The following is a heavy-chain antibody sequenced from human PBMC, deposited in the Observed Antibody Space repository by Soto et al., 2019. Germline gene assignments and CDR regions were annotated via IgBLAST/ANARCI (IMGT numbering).Heavy chain of an antibody. CDR1: GFTFSGSA. CDR3: AVFWFCCCGNYYDLMYF. Sequence: GGSLRLSCAASGFTFSGSAMHWVRQASGKGLEWVGRIRSKANSYATAYAASVKGRFTISRDDSKNTAYLQMNSLKTEDTAVYYCAVFWFCCCGNYYDLMYFWGQGTTVTVSS. D-gene: IGHD1-26*01. CDR2: IRSKANSYAT. V-gene: IGHV3-73*01. J-gene: IGHJ6*02.